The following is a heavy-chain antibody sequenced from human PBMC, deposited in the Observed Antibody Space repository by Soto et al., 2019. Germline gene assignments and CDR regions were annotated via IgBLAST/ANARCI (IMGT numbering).Heavy chain of an antibody. Sequence: QPGGSLRLSCTASGFTFSSHWMDWVRQAPGKGPVWVSRINGDGISTNYAEFVQGRFTISRDNAKNTLYLQMNRLRVEDTGMYYCAGVVNVGYYYYAMDVWGQGTTVTVSS. J-gene: IGHJ6*02. D-gene: IGHD2-15*01. CDR3: AGVVNVGYYYYAMDV. CDR1: GFTFSSHW. CDR2: INGDGIST. V-gene: IGHV3-74*01.